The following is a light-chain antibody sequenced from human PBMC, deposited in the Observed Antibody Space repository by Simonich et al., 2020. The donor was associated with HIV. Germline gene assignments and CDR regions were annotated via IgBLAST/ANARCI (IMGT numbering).Light chain of an antibody. CDR1: QDITDF. J-gene: IGKJ4*01. Sequence: DIQITQSPSSVSASVGDRVTITCQASQDITDFLNWYHQKPGKAPKLLIYDASNLETGVPSRFSGSGSGTDFTFTISSLQPEDIATYYCQEYDNLLALTFGGGTKVEIK. CDR2: DAS. CDR3: QEYDNLLALT. V-gene: IGKV1-33*01.